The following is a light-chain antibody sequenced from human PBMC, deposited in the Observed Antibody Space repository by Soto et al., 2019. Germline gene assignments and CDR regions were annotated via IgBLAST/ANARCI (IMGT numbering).Light chain of an antibody. CDR3: QQYGSSPRT. V-gene: IGKV3-20*01. CDR1: HSVSSSY. CDR2: GAS. J-gene: IGKJ2*01. Sequence: EIVLTQSPGTLSLSPGERATLSCRASHSVSSSYLAWYQQKPGQAPRLLIYGASSRATGIPDRFSGSGSGTDFTLTISRLEPEDFAVYYCQQYGSSPRTFGQGTKLESK.